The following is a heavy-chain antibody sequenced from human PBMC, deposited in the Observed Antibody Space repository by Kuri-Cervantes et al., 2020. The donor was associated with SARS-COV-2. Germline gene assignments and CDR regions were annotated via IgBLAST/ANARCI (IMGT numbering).Heavy chain of an antibody. CDR2: ISYDGSNK. V-gene: IGHV3-30*03. Sequence: LSLTCAASGFTFSSYGMHWVRQAPGKGLEWVAVISYDGSNKYYADSVKGRFTISRDNSKNTLYLQMNSLRAEDTAVYYCARVDCGGGSCYPQFDPWGQGTLVTVSS. CDR3: ARVDCGGGSCYPQFDP. D-gene: IGHD2-15*01. J-gene: IGHJ5*02. CDR1: GFTFSSYG.